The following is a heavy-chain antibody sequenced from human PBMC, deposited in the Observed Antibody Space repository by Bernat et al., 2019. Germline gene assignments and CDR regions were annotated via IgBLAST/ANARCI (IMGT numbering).Heavy chain of an antibody. CDR2: ISSSSSTI. J-gene: IGHJ3*02. D-gene: IGHD3-10*01. Sequence: EVQLVESGGGLVQPGGSLRLSCAASGFTFSSYSMNWVRQAPGKGLEWVSSISSSSSTIYYADSVKGRFTISRDNAKNSLYLQMNSLRDEDTAVYYCARDTMVRGVINAFDIWGQGTMVTVSS. CDR3: ARDTMVRGVINAFDI. CDR1: GFTFSSYS. V-gene: IGHV3-48*02.